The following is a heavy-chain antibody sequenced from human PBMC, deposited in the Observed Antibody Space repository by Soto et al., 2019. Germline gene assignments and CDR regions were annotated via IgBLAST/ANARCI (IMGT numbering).Heavy chain of an antibody. D-gene: IGHD5-12*01. CDR2: IYYSGST. CDR3: ARHNDIVATVHFDY. Sequence: SETLSLTCTVSGGSISSSSYYWGWIRQPPGKGLEWIGSIYYSGSTYYNPSLKSRVTMSVDTSKNQFSLKLSSVTAADTAVYYCARHNDIVATVHFDYWGQGTLVT. CDR1: GGSISSSSYY. V-gene: IGHV4-39*01. J-gene: IGHJ4*02.